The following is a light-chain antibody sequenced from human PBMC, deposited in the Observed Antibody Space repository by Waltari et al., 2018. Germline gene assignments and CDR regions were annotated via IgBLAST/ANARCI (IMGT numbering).Light chain of an antibody. CDR2: GGT. V-gene: IGKV3-15*01. CDR1: QSVRGN. J-gene: IGKJ2*02. CDR3: QQYDQWPMCT. Sequence: ETVMTQFPATLSVSVGEAATLSCRASQSVRGNLAWYQQKPGQAPGLLIYGGTTRAPGVPGRSSGRGFGTECMLTISSLQSEDSAVYYCQQYDQWPMCTFGQGTKLEI.